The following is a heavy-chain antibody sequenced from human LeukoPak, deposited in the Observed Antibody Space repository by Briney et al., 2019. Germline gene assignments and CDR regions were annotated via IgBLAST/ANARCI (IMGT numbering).Heavy chain of an antibody. V-gene: IGHV3-30*18. Sequence: GGSLRLSCAASGFTFRSYGMHWVRQAPGKGLEWVAVISYDGSNKYYADSVKGRFTISRDNSKNTLYLQMNSLRAEDTAVYYCAKPYTGIVGGDYWGQGTLVTVSS. J-gene: IGHJ4*02. CDR1: GFTFRSYG. D-gene: IGHD1-26*01. CDR2: ISYDGSNK. CDR3: AKPYTGIVGGDY.